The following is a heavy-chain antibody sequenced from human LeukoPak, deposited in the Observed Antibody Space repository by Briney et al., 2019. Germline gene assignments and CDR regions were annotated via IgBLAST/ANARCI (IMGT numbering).Heavy chain of an antibody. CDR2: ISAGNGNT. CDR3: ARGSSSWPFDY. Sequence: GASVKVSCKASGYTFTSYAIHWVRQAPGQRLEWMGWISAGNGNTKYSQNFQGRITFISNTSATTAFMELSSLRSEDAAVYYCARGSSSWPFDYWGQGTLVTVSS. J-gene: IGHJ4*02. D-gene: IGHD6-13*01. V-gene: IGHV1-3*01. CDR1: GYTFTSYA.